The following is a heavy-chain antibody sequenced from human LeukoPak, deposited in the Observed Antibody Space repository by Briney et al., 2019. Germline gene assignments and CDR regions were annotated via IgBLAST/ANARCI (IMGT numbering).Heavy chain of an antibody. CDR3: ARDSGEFRTEWYFDL. CDR1: GYTFSTYG. D-gene: IGHD3-16*01. Sequence: GASVKVSCKASGYTFSTYGVIWVRQAPGQGLEWVGWISAHNGNTNLAQKLQGRVTVTTDTSTSTAYMELRGLRSDDTAVYYCARDSGEFRTEWYFDLWGRGTLVTVSS. CDR2: ISAHNGNT. V-gene: IGHV1-18*01. J-gene: IGHJ2*01.